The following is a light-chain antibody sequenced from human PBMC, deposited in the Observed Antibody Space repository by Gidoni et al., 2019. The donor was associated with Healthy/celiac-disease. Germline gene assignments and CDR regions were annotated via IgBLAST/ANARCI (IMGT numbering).Light chain of an antibody. J-gene: IGKJ2*01. V-gene: IGKV3-11*01. CDR3: QQRSNWPPYT. CDR1: QSVSSY. CDR2: DAS. Sequence: ETVLTQSPATLSLSLGERATLSCRASQSVSSYLAWYQQKPGQAPRLLIYDASNRATGIPARFSGSGSGTDFTLTISSLEPEDFAVYYCQQRSNWPPYTFXXXTKLEIK.